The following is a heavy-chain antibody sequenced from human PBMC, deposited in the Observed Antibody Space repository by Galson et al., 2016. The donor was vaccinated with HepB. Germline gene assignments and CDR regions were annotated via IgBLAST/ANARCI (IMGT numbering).Heavy chain of an antibody. CDR3: ARRITVSRRGWFDP. Sequence: SLRLSCAASGFTFDSSAMSWVRQAPGKGLEWVSSISASAGSTYYADSVKGRFIISRDNSRSTLYLQVNSLRAEDTAVYYCARRITVSRRGWFDPWGQGTLVTVSS. J-gene: IGHJ5*02. D-gene: IGHD3-10*02. CDR1: GFTFDSSA. CDR2: ISASAGST. V-gene: IGHV3-23*01.